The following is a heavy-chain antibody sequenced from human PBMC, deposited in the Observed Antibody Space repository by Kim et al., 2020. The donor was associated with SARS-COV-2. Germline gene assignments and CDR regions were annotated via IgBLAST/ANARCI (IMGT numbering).Heavy chain of an antibody. Sequence: YADSVKGRFTISRDNAKNTLYLEINSLRAEDTAVYYCARGVGSLAFWGQGTTVTVSS. J-gene: IGHJ6*02. CDR3: ARGVGSLAF. D-gene: IGHD3-16*02. V-gene: IGHV3-74*01.